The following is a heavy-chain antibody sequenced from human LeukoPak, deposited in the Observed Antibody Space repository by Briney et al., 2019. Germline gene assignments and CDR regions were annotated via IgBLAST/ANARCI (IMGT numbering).Heavy chain of an antibody. CDR3: ARVGGRFNYGYYFDY. J-gene: IGHJ4*02. V-gene: IGHV4-59*01. CDR2: IYYSGST. Sequence: KPSETLSLTCTVSGGSIRRYYWSCIRQPPGRGLEWIGYIYYSGSTNYNPSLKSRVTISVDTSKNQFSLKLSSVTAADTAVYYCARVGGRFNYGYYFDYWGQGTLVTVSS. CDR1: GGSIRRYY. D-gene: IGHD5-18*01.